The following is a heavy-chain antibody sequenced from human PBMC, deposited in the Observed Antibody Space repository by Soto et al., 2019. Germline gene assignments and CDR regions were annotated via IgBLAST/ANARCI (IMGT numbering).Heavy chain of an antibody. CDR1: GFTFSSYG. Sequence: GGSLRLSCAASGFTFSSYGMHWVRQAPGKGLEWVAVIWYDGSNKYYADSVKGRFTISRDNSKNTLYLQMNSLRAEDTAVYYCARSPARHCSSTSCYMDLDYWGQGTLVNVSS. CDR2: IWYDGSNK. D-gene: IGHD2-2*02. CDR3: ARSPARHCSSTSCYMDLDY. V-gene: IGHV3-33*01. J-gene: IGHJ4*02.